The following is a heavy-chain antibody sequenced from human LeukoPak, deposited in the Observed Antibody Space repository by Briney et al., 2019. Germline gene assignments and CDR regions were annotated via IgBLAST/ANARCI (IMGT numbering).Heavy chain of an antibody. Sequence: PGGSLRLSCAASGFTFSSYSMNWVRQAPGKGLEWVSAISGSGGSTYYADSVKGRFTISRDNSKNTLYLQMNSLRAEDTAVYYCAKTGYDSSGYAHYWGQGTLVTVSS. CDR2: ISGSGGST. J-gene: IGHJ4*02. V-gene: IGHV3-23*01. CDR3: AKTGYDSSGYAHY. D-gene: IGHD3-22*01. CDR1: GFTFSSYS.